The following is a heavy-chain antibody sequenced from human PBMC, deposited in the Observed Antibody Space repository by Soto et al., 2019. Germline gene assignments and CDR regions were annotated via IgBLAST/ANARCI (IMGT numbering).Heavy chain of an antibody. CDR2: IYYSGST. J-gene: IGHJ5*02. V-gene: IGHV4-59*01. CDR3: ARDCHSSRCNWFDP. CDR1: GGSISSYY. D-gene: IGHD6-13*01. Sequence: SETLSLTCTVSGGSISSYYWSWIRQPPGKGLEWIGYIYYSGSTNYNPSLKSRVTISVDTSKNQFSLKLSSVTAADTAVYYCARDCHSSRCNWFDPWGQGTLVTVSS.